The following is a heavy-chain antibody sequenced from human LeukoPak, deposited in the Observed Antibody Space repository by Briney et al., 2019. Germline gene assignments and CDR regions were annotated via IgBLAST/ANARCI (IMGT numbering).Heavy chain of an antibody. CDR1: GFTFSSYS. Sequence: PGGSLRLSCAASGFTFSSYSMNWVRQAPGKGVEWVSSISSSSSYIYYADSVKGRFTISRDNAKNSLYLQMNSLRAEDTAVYYCARDLRRYCSGGSCYPDAFDIWGQGTMVAVSS. V-gene: IGHV3-21*01. CDR2: ISSSSSYI. CDR3: ARDLRRYCSGGSCYPDAFDI. J-gene: IGHJ3*02. D-gene: IGHD2-15*01.